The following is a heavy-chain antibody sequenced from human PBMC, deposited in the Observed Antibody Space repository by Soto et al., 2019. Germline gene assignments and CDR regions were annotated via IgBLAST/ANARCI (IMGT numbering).Heavy chain of an antibody. CDR3: ARSVWGSTPPVDY. D-gene: IGHD3-16*01. J-gene: IGHJ4*02. Sequence: QVQLVESGGGVVQPGRSLRLSCAASGFTFSSYAMHWVRQAPGKGLEWVAVISYDGSNKYYADSVKGRFTISRDNSKNTLYLQMNSLRAEDTAVYYCARSVWGSTPPVDYWGQGTLVTVSS. CDR2: ISYDGSNK. CDR1: GFTFSSYA. V-gene: IGHV3-30-3*01.